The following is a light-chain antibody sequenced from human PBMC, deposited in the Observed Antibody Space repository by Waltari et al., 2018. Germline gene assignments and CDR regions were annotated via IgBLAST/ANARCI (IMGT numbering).Light chain of an antibody. V-gene: IGLV6-57*03. J-gene: IGLJ3*02. CDR2: QDT. CDR3: QSSDINHHGV. CDR1: SGRIVRNS. Sequence: NFVLTQPHSVSESPGKTVTISSTRRSGRIVRNSVPWYQQRPGSAPTTVIYQDTQRLPGVPDRFSGSVDRSSNSASLTISGLQTEDAADYYCQSSDINHHGVFGGGTKLTVL.